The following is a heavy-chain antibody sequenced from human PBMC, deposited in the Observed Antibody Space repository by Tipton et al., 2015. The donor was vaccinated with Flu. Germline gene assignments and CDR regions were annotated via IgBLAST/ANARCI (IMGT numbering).Heavy chain of an antibody. Sequence: SLRLSCATSGFTFSNYWMTWVRQAPGKGLEWVANINQDGSEKYYLDSVKGRFTISRDNAKNSLYLQMNSLRAEDTAVYYCARAIGAAGAYWGQGTLVTVSS. CDR3: ARAIGAAGAY. CDR2: INQDGSEK. V-gene: IGHV3-7*01. D-gene: IGHD6-13*01. CDR1: GFTFSNYW. J-gene: IGHJ4*02.